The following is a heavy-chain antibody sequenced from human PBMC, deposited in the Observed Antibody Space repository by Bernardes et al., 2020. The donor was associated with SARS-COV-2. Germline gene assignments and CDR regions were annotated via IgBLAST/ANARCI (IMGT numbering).Heavy chain of an antibody. CDR1: GFIFSSYW. CDR3: ARENTWGFDY. V-gene: IGHV3-7*01. D-gene: IGHD3-16*01. Sequence: GGSLRLSCAASGFIFSSYWMSWVRQAPGKGLEWVANIKEDGSEKYYVDSVEGRFTISRDNAKNSLYLQMNSLRAEDTAVYYCARENTWGFDYWGQGTLVTVSS. CDR2: IKEDGSEK. J-gene: IGHJ4*02.